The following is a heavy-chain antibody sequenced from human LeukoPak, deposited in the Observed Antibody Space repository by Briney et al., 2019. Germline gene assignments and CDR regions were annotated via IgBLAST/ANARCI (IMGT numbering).Heavy chain of an antibody. CDR3: ARAPITMVRGASWFDP. CDR1: GYTFTGYY. Sequence: ASVKVSCKASGYTFTGYYMHWVRQAPGQGLEWVGWINPNSGGTNYAQKFQGRVTMTRDTSISTAYMELSRLRSDDTAVYYCARAPITMVRGASWFDPWGQGTLVTVSS. V-gene: IGHV1-2*02. CDR2: INPNSGGT. D-gene: IGHD3-10*01. J-gene: IGHJ5*02.